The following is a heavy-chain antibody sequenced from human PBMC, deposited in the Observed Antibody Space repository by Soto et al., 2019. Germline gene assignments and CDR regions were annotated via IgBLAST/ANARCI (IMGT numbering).Heavy chain of an antibody. CDR2: IYWDDDK. CDR1: GFSLSTSGVG. D-gene: IGHD3-9*01. J-gene: IGHJ5*02. CDR3: AHSSTYYDILTGYYKYNWFDP. V-gene: IGHV2-5*02. Sequence: QITLKESGPTLVKPTQTLTLTCTFSGFSLSTSGVGVGWIRQPPGKALEWLALIYWDDDKRYSPSLKSRLTITKDTSKNHVVLTMTNMDPVDTATYYCAHSSTYYDILTGYYKYNWFDPWGQGTLVTVSS.